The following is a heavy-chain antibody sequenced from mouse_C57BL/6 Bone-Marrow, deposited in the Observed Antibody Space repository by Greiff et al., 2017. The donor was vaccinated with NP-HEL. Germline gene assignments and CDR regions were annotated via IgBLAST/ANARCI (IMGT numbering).Heavy chain of an antibody. CDR1: GYTFTDYY. D-gene: IGHD2-3*01. J-gene: IGHJ4*01. CDR3: ARGGDGYHYYAMDY. V-gene: IGHV1-19*01. CDR2: INPYNGGT. Sequence: VQLQQSGPVLVKPGASVKMSCKASGYTFTDYYMNWVKQSHGKSLEWIGVINPYNGGTSYNQKFKGKATLTVDKSSSTAYMELNSLTSEDSAVYYCARGGDGYHYYAMDYWGQGTSVTVSS.